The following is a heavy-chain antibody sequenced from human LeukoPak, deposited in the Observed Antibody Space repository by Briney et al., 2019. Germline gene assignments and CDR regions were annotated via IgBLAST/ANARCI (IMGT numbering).Heavy chain of an antibody. CDR3: ARSGYYDILTGYYYFDY. Sequence: SQTLSLTCTVSGGSISSGGYYWSWIRQHPGKGLEWIGYIYYSGSTYYNPSLNSRVTISVDTSKNQFSLKLSSVTAADTAVYYCARSGYYDILTGYYYFDYWGQGTLVTVSS. V-gene: IGHV4-31*03. CDR2: IYYSGST. J-gene: IGHJ4*02. CDR1: GGSISSGGYY. D-gene: IGHD3-9*01.